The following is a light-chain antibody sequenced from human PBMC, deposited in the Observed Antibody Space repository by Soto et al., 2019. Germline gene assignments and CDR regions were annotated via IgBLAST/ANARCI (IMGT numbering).Light chain of an antibody. CDR1: SGHSSYA. Sequence: QSVLTQSPSAPASLGASVKLTCTLSSGHSSYAIAWHQQQPEKGPRYLMKLNSDGSHSKGDGIPDRFSGSSSGAERYLTISSLQSEDEADYYCQTWGTGIRGVFGGGTNLTVL. CDR3: QTWGTGIRGV. CDR2: LNSDGSH. J-gene: IGLJ3*02. V-gene: IGLV4-69*01.